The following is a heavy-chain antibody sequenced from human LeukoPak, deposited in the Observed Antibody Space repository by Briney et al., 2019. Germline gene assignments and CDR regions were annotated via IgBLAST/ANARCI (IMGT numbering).Heavy chain of an antibody. V-gene: IGHV4-34*01. Sequence: SETLSLTCAVYGGSFSNYYWSWIRQSPGKGLEWVGEINDSGTIDYNPSLMSRVTVSVDKSKNQFSLKLSSATAADTAVYYCARRWNYGRNYYIDVWGKGATVSVSS. D-gene: IGHD1-7*01. CDR2: INDSGTI. CDR1: GGSFSNYY. CDR3: ARRWNYGRNYYIDV. J-gene: IGHJ6*03.